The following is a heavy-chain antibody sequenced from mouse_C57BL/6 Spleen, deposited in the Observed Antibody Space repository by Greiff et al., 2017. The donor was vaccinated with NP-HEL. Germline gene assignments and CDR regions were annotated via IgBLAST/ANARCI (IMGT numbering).Heavy chain of an antibody. Sequence: DVKLVESEGGLVQPGSSMKLSCTASGFTFSDYYMAWVRQVPEKGLEWVANINYDGSSTYYLDSLKSRFIISRDNAKNILYLQMSSLKSEDTATYYCARGYDYDDAMDYWGQGTSVTVSS. CDR2: INYDGSST. J-gene: IGHJ4*01. D-gene: IGHD2-4*01. V-gene: IGHV5-16*01. CDR1: GFTFSDYY. CDR3: ARGYDYDDAMDY.